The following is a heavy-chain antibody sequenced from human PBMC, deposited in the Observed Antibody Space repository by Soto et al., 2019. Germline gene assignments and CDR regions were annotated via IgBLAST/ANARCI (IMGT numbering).Heavy chain of an antibody. Sequence: PWESLKISCKGSGYSFTSYWIGWVRQMPGKGLEWMGIIYPGDSDTRYSPSFQGQVTISADQSISTAYLQWSSLKDSDTAMYYCARHRPSNWNYHYYGMDVWGQGTTVTVYS. CDR1: GYSFTSYW. D-gene: IGHD1-20*01. J-gene: IGHJ6*02. V-gene: IGHV5-51*01. CDR2: IYPGDSDT. CDR3: ARHRPSNWNYHYYGMDV.